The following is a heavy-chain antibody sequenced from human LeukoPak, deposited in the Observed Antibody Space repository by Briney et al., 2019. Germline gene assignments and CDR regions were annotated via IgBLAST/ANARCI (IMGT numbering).Heavy chain of an antibody. Sequence: SLRLSCLASGFNFNDYAMHWVRQAPGKGLEWVSGISWNSGTKDYADSVKGRFIISRDYAQRSLFLQMNSLATEDTAFYYCAKAAADWYFDVWGGGTLVTVSS. CDR3: AKAAADWYFDV. J-gene: IGHJ2*01. V-gene: IGHV3-9*01. CDR2: ISWNSGTK. CDR1: GFNFNDYA. D-gene: IGHD6-25*01.